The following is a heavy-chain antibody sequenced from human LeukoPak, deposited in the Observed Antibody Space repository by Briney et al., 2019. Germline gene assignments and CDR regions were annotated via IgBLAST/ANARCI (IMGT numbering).Heavy chain of an antibody. D-gene: IGHD6-19*01. CDR2: MNPNSGNT. CDR3: ARVAGGSGWYQVEYFDY. CDR1: GYTFTSYD. Sequence: ASVKVSCKASGYTFTSYDINWVRQATGQGLEWMGWMNPNSGNTGYAQKFQGRVTITRNTSISTAYMELSSLRSEDTAVYYCARVAGGSGWYQVEYFDYWGQGTLVTVSP. J-gene: IGHJ4*02. V-gene: IGHV1-8*03.